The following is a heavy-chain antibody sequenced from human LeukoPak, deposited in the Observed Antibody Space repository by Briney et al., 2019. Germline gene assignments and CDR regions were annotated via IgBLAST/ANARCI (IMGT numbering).Heavy chain of an antibody. CDR1: GGSISSGGYY. CDR2: IYYSGIT. Sequence: SETLSLTCTVSGGSISSGGYYWSWIRQHPGKGLEWIGFIYYSGITYYSPSLKSRVTISLDTSKNQFSLKLSSVTAADTAVYYCARTKNIEVVPAASLLFDYWGQGTLVTVST. J-gene: IGHJ4*02. V-gene: IGHV4-31*03. D-gene: IGHD2-2*01. CDR3: ARTKNIEVVPAASLLFDY.